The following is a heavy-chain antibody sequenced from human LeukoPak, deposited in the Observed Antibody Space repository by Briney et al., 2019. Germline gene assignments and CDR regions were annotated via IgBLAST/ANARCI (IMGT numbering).Heavy chain of an antibody. CDR1: GYTFTAYY. CDR3: ATQPGAAGARGDWFDP. D-gene: IGHD6-13*01. V-gene: IGHV1-2*02. CDR2: INPNTGGT. J-gene: IGHJ5*02. Sequence: GASVKVSCKASGYTFTAYYIHWVRQAPGQGLEWMGWINPNTGGTNYAQKFQGGVTVTRDTSISTAYMELSSLRSDDTAVYYCATQPGAAGARGDWFDPWGQGTLVTVSS.